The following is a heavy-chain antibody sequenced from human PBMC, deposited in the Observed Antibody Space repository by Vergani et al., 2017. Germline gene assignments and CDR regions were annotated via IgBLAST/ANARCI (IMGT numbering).Heavy chain of an antibody. D-gene: IGHD3-16*01. Sequence: QVQLQESGPGLVKPSETLSLTCTVSGGSISSYYWSWIRQPPGKGLEWIGYIYYSGSTNYNPSLKSRVTISVDTSKTQFSLKLSSVTAADTAVYYCARGTYDYVWGSLDYYYYGMDVWGQGTTVTVSS. CDR1: GGSISSYY. V-gene: IGHV4-59*01. CDR2: IYYSGST. J-gene: IGHJ6*02. CDR3: ARGTYDYVWGSLDYYYYGMDV.